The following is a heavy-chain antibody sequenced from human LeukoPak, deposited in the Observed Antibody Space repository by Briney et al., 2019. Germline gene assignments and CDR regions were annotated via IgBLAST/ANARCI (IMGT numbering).Heavy chain of an antibody. J-gene: IGHJ3*02. CDR3: AKVSLVFRYFDSSNDALDI. Sequence: GGSLRLSCVASGFTFNTYAMTWVRQAPGKGLEWVSANSRSGGSTYYADSVKGRFLISRDNSKNTLYLQMNSLRAEDTALYFCAKVSLVFRYFDSSNDALDIWGQGTMVLVSS. V-gene: IGHV3-23*01. CDR1: GFTFNTYA. D-gene: IGHD3-9*01. CDR2: NSRSGGST.